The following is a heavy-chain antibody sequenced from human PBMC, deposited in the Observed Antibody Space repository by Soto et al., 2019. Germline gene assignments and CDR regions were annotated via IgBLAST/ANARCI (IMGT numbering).Heavy chain of an antibody. D-gene: IGHD6-13*01. CDR2: IYYSGST. CDR1: GGSISSGDYY. Sequence: QVQLQESGPGLVKPSQTLSLTCTVSGGSISSGDYYWSWIRQPPGKGLEWIGYIYYSGSTYYNPSVKGRVTLSVDTSKNQFSLKLSSVTAADTAVYYCARERPDGSRLDPWGQGTLVTVSS. V-gene: IGHV4-30-4*01. CDR3: ARERPDGSRLDP. J-gene: IGHJ5*02.